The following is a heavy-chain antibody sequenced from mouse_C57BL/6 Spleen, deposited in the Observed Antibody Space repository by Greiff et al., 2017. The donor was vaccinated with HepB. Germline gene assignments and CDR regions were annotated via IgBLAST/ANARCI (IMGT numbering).Heavy chain of an antibody. J-gene: IGHJ3*01. Sequence: EVKLMESGPELVKPGASVKISCKASGYTFTDYYMNWVKQSHGKSLEWIGDINPNNGGTSYNQKFKGKATLTVDKSSSTAYLELRSLTSEDSAVYYCARPYSSYVDWFAYWGQGTLVTVSA. CDR3: ARPYSSYVDWFAY. V-gene: IGHV1-26*01. CDR2: INPNNGGT. D-gene: IGHD1-1*01. CDR1: GYTFTDYY.